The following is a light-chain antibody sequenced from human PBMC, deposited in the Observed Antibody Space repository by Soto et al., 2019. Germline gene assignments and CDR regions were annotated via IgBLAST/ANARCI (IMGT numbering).Light chain of an antibody. Sequence: EVVLTQSPDTLSVSPGEGATLSCRASQTVGSNLAWYQQKPGQAPRILMYGASNRATGIPARFSGSGSGTEFTLTISSLQSEDLAVYYCQQYKNWPITFGQGTRLEIK. CDR2: GAS. CDR1: QTVGSN. CDR3: QQYKNWPIT. J-gene: IGKJ5*01. V-gene: IGKV3-15*01.